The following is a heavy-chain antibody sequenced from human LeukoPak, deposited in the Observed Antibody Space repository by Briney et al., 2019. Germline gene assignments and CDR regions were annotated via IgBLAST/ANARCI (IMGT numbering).Heavy chain of an antibody. D-gene: IGHD3-9*01. V-gene: IGHV3-7*01. CDR3: AGGSGYLITS. CDR1: GFSFRSYW. J-gene: IGHJ5*02. CDR2: IKQDGSEK. Sequence: HPGGSLRLSCAATGFSFRSYWMNWVRQAPGKGLEWLAIIKQDGSEKHYKGSVEGRFTISRDNAKDSLHLQMNSLRAEDTAVYYCAGGSGYLITSWGQGTLVTVSS.